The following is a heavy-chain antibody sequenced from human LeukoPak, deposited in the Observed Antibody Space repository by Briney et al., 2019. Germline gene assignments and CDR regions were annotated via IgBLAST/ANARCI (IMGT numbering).Heavy chain of an antibody. CDR1: GGSFSGYY. CDR2: INHSGST. CDR3: ARGAQYYDILTGYYRSYWYFDL. D-gene: IGHD3-9*01. V-gene: IGHV4-34*01. Sequence: SETLSLTCAVYGGSFSGYYWSWIRQPPGKGLEWIGEINHSGSTNYNPSLKSRVTISVDTSKNQFSLKLSSVTAADTAVYYCARGAQYYDILTGYYRSYWYFDLWGRGTPVTVSS. J-gene: IGHJ2*01.